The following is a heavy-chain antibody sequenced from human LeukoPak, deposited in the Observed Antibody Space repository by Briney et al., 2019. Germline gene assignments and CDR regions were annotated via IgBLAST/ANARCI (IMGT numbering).Heavy chain of an antibody. J-gene: IGHJ5*02. CDR3: ARVVVTGAFSTWFDP. D-gene: IGHD2-21*02. Sequence: SETLSLTCTISGGYINNSDYLWGWVRQPPGQGLEWIGNLHHSGSAYHNPSLKSRITMSVDTSKNHFSLNLTSVTVADTAIYYCARVVVTGAFSTWFDPWGQGALVIVS. CDR2: LHHSGSA. V-gene: IGHV4-39*02. CDR1: GGYINNSDYL.